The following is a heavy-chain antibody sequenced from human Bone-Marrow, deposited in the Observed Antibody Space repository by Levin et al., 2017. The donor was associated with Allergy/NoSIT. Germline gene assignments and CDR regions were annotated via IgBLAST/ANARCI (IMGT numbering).Heavy chain of an antibody. V-gene: IGHV4-30-4*01. D-gene: IGHD3-22*01. CDR1: GGSISSGDYY. Sequence: PSETLSLTCTVSGGSISSGDYYWSWIRQPPGKGLEWIGYIYYSGSTYYNPSLKSRVTISVDTSKNQFSLKLSSVTAADTAVYYCARDKEDSSGYYSDYWGQGTLVTVSS. CDR3: ARDKEDSSGYYSDY. J-gene: IGHJ4*02. CDR2: IYYSGST.